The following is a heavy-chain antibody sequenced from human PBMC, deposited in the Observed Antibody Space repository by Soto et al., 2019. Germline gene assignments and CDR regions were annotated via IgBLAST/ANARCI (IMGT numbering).Heavy chain of an antibody. CDR2: ISAYNGNT. CDR3: ARDIAPLILTGLHALDI. V-gene: IGHV1-18*01. CDR1: GYTFTSYG. Sequence: ASVKVSCKASGYTFTSYGISWVRQAPGQGLEWMGWISAYNGNTNYAQKLQGRVTMTTDTSTSTAYMELRSLRSDDTAVYYCARDIAPLILTGLHALDIWGQWTMVTVSS. D-gene: IGHD3-9*01. J-gene: IGHJ3*02.